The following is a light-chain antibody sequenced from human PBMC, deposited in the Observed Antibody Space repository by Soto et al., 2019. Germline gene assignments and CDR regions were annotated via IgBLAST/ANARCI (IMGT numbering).Light chain of an antibody. Sequence: QSVLTQPASVSGSPGQSITISCTGTSSDVGSYNLVSWYQQHPGKAPKLMIYEVSKRPSGVSNRSSGSKSGNTASLTISGLQAEDEADYYCCSSAGSSTWVFGGGTKLTVL. CDR2: EVS. V-gene: IGLV2-23*02. CDR1: SSDVGSYNL. J-gene: IGLJ3*02. CDR3: CSSAGSSTWV.